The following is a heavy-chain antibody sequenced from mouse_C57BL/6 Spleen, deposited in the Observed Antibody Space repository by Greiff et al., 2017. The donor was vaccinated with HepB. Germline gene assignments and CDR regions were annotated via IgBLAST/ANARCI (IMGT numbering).Heavy chain of an antibody. J-gene: IGHJ3*01. CDR1: GYAFSSYW. CDR3: ASFYDYDASWFAY. Sequence: VQLQQSGAELVKPGASVKISCKASGYAFSSYWMNWVKQRPGKGLEWIGQIYPGDGDTNYNGKFKGKATLTADKSSSTAYMQLSSLTSEDSAVYFCASFYDYDASWFAYWGQGTLVTVSA. D-gene: IGHD2-4*01. V-gene: IGHV1-80*01. CDR2: IYPGDGDT.